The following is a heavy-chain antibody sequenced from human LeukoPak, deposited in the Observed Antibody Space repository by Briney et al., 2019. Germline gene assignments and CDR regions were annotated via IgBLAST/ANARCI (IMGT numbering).Heavy chain of an antibody. CDR3: AKDNLFKDNGGNYFDY. V-gene: IGHV3-30*02. D-gene: IGHD4-23*01. J-gene: IGHJ4*02. CDR2: IRYNGGSK. Sequence: SGGSLRLSCAASGFTFSTYGMHWVRQAPGKGLEWVAFIRYNGGSKYYADSVKGRLTISRDDSKDTLYLQMNSLRAEDTAVYYCAKDNLFKDNGGNYFDYWGQGALVTVSS. CDR1: GFTFSTYG.